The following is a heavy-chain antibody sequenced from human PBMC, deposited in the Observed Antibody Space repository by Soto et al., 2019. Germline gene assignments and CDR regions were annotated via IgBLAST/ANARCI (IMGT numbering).Heavy chain of an antibody. V-gene: IGHV4-31*03. CDR1: GGSISSGGYY. CDR2: IYYSGST. CDR3: ARVYYDILTGYPYFDY. Sequence: PSETLSLTCTVSGGSISSGGYYWSWIRQHPGKGLEWIGYIYYSGSTYYNPSLKSRVTISVDTSKNQFSLKLSSVTAADTAVYYCARVYYDILTGYPYFDYWGQGTLVTVSS. J-gene: IGHJ4*02. D-gene: IGHD3-9*01.